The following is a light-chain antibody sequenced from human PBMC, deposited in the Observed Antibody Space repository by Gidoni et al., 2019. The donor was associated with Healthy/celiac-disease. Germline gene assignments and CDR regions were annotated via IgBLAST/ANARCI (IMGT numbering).Light chain of an antibody. CDR3: QAWDSSTWV. V-gene: IGLV3-1*01. CDR2: QDS. CDR1: KWGDKY. Sequence: SYELTQPPSVSVSPGQTASITCSGDKWGDKYACWYQQKPGQSPVLVIYQDSTRPSGNPERFSGSNSGNTATLTISGTQARDEADYYCQAWDSSTWVFGGGTKLTVL. J-gene: IGLJ3*02.